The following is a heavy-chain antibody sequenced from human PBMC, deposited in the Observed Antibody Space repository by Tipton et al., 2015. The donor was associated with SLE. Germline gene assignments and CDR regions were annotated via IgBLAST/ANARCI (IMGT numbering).Heavy chain of an antibody. J-gene: IGHJ5*02. CDR1: GGSISSYY. Sequence: GLVKPSETLSLTCSVSGGSISSYYWSWIRQPPAKGLEWIGFIYYNGKTYYNPSLGSRLTISVDTSKDQFSLRLTSVTAADTAVYYCARAGGGDSNWFDPWGQGTLVTVSS. D-gene: IGHD2-21*01. V-gene: IGHV4-59*12. CDR2: IYYNGKT. CDR3: ARAGGGDSNWFDP.